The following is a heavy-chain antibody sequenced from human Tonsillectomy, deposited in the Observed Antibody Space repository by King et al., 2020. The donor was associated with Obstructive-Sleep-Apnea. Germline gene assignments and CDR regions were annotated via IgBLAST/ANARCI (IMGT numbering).Heavy chain of an antibody. V-gene: IGHV1-18*01. D-gene: IGHD5-24*01. CDR3: ARVGGGYNLDFYYGMDV. Sequence: LQLVQSGAEVKKPGASVKVFCKASGYTFTNYGITWVRQAPGKGPEWMGWISADNGNPNHEQKLPGRVTMTTDTATSTAYMVLRSLRSDDTAVYYCARVGGGYNLDFYYGMDVWGQGTTVTVSS. CDR1: GYTFTNYG. J-gene: IGHJ6*02. CDR2: ISADNGNP.